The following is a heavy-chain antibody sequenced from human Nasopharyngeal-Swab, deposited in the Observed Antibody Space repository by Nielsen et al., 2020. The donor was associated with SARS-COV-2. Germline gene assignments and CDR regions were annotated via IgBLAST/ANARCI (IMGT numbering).Heavy chain of an antibody. Sequence: SGPTLVKPTQTLTLTCTFSGFSLSTSGMRVSWIRQPPGKALEWLARIDWDDDKFYSTSLKTRLTISKDTSKNQVVLTMTNMDPVDTATYYCAREYSSSSEIDYWGQGTLVTVSS. CDR1: GFSLSTSGMR. CDR2: IDWDDDK. V-gene: IGHV2-70*04. D-gene: IGHD6-6*01. CDR3: AREYSSSSEIDY. J-gene: IGHJ4*02.